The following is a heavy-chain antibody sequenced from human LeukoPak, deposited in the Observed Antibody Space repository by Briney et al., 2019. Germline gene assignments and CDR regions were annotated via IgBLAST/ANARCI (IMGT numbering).Heavy chain of an antibody. V-gene: IGHV3-30*02. CDR2: IRYDGSSQ. CDR1: VFVFSNYD. Sequence: GGSLRLSCAASVFVFSNYDLHWVRQAPGGGLEWVAFIRYDGSSQFYADSVRGRFTISRDNFKDILHLEMNSLRPDDTATYYCARGDYWGQGTLVTVSS. CDR3: ARGDY. J-gene: IGHJ4*02.